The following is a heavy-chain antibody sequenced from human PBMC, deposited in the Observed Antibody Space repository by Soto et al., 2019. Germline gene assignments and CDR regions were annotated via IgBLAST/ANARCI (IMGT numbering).Heavy chain of an antibody. Sequence: QEQLVQSGAEVKKPGSSVQVSCKASGGTFNNYAFSWVRQAPGQGLEWVGDIMPLLNTAHHAQKFQARVTITADESTSTVYMELSSLRSDDTAIYYCASGKSATFWGITVYYFYGMDVWGQGTTVTVSS. V-gene: IGHV1-69*01. CDR3: ASGKSATFWGITVYYFYGMDV. CDR2: IMPLLNTA. D-gene: IGHD3-16*01. CDR1: GGTFNNYA. J-gene: IGHJ6*02.